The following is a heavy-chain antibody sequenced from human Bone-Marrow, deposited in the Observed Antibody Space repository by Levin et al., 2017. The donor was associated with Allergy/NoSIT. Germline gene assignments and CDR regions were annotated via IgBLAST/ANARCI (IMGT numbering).Heavy chain of an antibody. CDR2: ISGSYDQT. D-gene: IGHD6-13*01. J-gene: IGHJ1*01. V-gene: IGHV3-23*01. Sequence: GGSLRLSCAASGFTSAYYTMSWVRQAPGKGLEWVSGISGSYDQTFYRDSVKGRFTISRDNSKNTVYLQMNNLRVDDSAIYYCAKMEQQLVQGAFQEWGQGTLVSVSS. CDR1: GFTSAYYT. CDR3: AKMEQQLVQGAFQE.